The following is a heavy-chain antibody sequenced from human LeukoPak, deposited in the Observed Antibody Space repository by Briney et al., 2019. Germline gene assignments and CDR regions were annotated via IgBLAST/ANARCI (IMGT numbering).Heavy chain of an antibody. D-gene: IGHD3-3*01. V-gene: IGHV1-8*03. CDR3: ARDKSVDFWSGKEVAFDI. CDR1: GYTFTSYD. CDR2: MNPNSGNT. Sequence: ASVKVSCKASGYTFTSYDINWVRQATGQGLEWMGWMNPNSGNTGYAQKFQGRVTITRNTSISTAYMELSSLRSEDTAVYYCARDKSVDFWSGKEVAFDIWGQGTMVTVSS. J-gene: IGHJ3*02.